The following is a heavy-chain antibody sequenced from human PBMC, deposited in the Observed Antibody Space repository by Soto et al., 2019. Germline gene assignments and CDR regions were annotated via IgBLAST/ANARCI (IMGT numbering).Heavy chain of an antibody. D-gene: IGHD2-2*01. V-gene: IGHV1-3*01. Sequence: ASVKVSCKASGYTFTSYAMHWVRQAPGQRLEWMGWINAGNGNTKYSQKFQGRVTITRDTSASTAYMELSSLRSEDTAVYYCARDAEDIVVVPAAYWFDPWGQGTLVTVSS. CDR2: INAGNGNT. CDR1: GYTFTSYA. CDR3: ARDAEDIVVVPAAYWFDP. J-gene: IGHJ5*02.